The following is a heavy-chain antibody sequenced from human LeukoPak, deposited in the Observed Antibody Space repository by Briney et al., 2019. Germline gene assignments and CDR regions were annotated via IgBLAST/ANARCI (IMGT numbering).Heavy chain of an antibody. J-gene: IGHJ4*02. CDR1: GFTFSSYG. D-gene: IGHD3-9*01. CDR3: AKDQAVFDWFFGQFDY. Sequence: QPGGSLRLSCAASGFTFSSYGMHWVRQAPGKGLEWVAFIRYDGSNKYYADSVKGRFTISRDNSKNTLYLQMNSLRAEDTAVYYCAKDQAVFDWFFGQFDYWGQGTLVTVSS. CDR2: IRYDGSNK. V-gene: IGHV3-30*02.